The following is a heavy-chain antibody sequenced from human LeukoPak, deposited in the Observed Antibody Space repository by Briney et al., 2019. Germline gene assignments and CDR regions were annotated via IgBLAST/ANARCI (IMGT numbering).Heavy chain of an antibody. CDR2: MHYSGKT. D-gene: IGHD3-16*01. V-gene: IGHV4-59*01. CDR3: ARGGVLKSVDY. Sequence: KTSETLSLTCTVSGASISNDYWSWIRQSPGKGLEWIGYMHYSGKTNYNPSLKSRVTISVDTSKNQFSLKLSSVTAADTAVYYCARGGVLKSVDYWGQGTLVAVSS. CDR1: GASISNDY. J-gene: IGHJ4*02.